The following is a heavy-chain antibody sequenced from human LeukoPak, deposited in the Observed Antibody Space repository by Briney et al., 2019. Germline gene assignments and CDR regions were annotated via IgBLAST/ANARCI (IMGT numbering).Heavy chain of an antibody. CDR1: GFSFNGYA. CDR3: TKDLMTGFSSGWYLAY. J-gene: IGHJ4*02. CDR2: TGGSDDNT. Sequence: RGSLRLSCEGSGFSFNGYAMSWVRQAPGKGLEWVAVTGGSDDNTHYADSVKGRFSISRDTSENRLFLQMNSLRPDDSALYYCTKDLMTGFSSGWYLAYWGQVTMVAVSS. V-gene: IGHV3-23*01. D-gene: IGHD6-19*01.